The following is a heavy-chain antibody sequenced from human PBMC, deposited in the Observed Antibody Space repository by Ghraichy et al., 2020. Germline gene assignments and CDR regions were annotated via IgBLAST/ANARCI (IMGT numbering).Heavy chain of an antibody. J-gene: IGHJ4*02. CDR2: ISAYNGNK. CDR1: GYTFTSSG. Sequence: ASVKVSCKASGYTFTSSGISWVRQAPGQGLEWMGWISAYNGNKNYAQKLQGRVTMTTDTSTSTAYMELRSLRSDDTAVYYCARDGYYYDSSGYYPLDYWGQGTLVTVSS. V-gene: IGHV1-18*01. CDR3: ARDGYYYDSSGYYPLDY. D-gene: IGHD3-22*01.